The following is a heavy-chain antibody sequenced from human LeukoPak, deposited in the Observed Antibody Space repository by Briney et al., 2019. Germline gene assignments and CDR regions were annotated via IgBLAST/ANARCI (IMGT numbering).Heavy chain of an antibody. V-gene: IGHV4-39*02. CDR3: AREWSGFDF. CDR1: GGSISSNSYY. Sequence: NTSETLSLTCTVSGGSISSNSYYWGWIRQPPGKGLKWIGSMYYSGNTYYNASLKSQVSISIDTSKNQFSLKLSSVTAADAAVYYCAREWSGFDFWGQGTTVTVSS. J-gene: IGHJ3*01. D-gene: IGHD2-15*01. CDR2: MYYSGNT.